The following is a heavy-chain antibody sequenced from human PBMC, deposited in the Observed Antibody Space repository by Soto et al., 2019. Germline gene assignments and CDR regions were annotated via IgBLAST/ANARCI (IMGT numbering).Heavy chain of an antibody. J-gene: IGHJ5*02. CDR3: ARQRGDYIWGSYRPNWFDP. CDR2: IYYSGST. CDR1: GGSISSSTYY. Sequence: SETLSLTCTVSGGSISSSTYYWGWIRQPPGKGLEWIGTIYYSGSTYYNPSLKSRVTISVDTSKNQLSLKLSSVTAADTAVYYCARQRGDYIWGSYRPNWFDPWGQGTLVTVSS. V-gene: IGHV4-39*01. D-gene: IGHD3-16*02.